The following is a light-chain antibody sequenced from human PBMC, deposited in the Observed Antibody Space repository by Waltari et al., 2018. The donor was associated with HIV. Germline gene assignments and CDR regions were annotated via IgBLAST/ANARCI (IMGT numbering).Light chain of an antibody. CDR1: SGSITSNH. V-gene: IGLV6-57*03. CDR2: EDN. J-gene: IGLJ1*01. Sequence: NFILTQTHSVSESPGKTVTISCARSSGSITSNHVQWYQQRPGSAPPPVIYEDNQRPSGVPDRFSGSIDSSSNSAFLTISELKTEDEADYYCQSYDSTNPCIFGTGTRVTVL. CDR3: QSYDSTNPCI.